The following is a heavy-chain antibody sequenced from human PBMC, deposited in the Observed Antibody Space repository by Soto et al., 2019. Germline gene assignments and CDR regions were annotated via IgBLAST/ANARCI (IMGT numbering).Heavy chain of an antibody. Sequence: GESLKISCKGSGYSFTSYWIGWVRQMPGKGLEWMGIIYPGDSDTRYSPSFQGQVTISADKSISTAYLQWSSLKASDTAMYYCATRASYCSGGSCDAFDIWGKGTMVTVSS. V-gene: IGHV5-51*01. CDR3: ATRASYCSGGSCDAFDI. CDR2: IYPGDSDT. D-gene: IGHD2-15*01. CDR1: GYSFTSYW. J-gene: IGHJ3*02.